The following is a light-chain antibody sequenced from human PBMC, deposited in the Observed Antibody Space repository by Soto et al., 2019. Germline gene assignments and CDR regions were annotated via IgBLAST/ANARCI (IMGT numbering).Light chain of an antibody. CDR2: GYV. CDR3: AAWDDSLNAWL. V-gene: IGLV1-44*01. Sequence: QTVVTQPPSASGTPGQRVTISCSGSSSNIGSNAVNWFQQLPGTAPKLLMHGYVLRPSGVPDRFSGSRSGTSASLAISGLQSEDEADYYCAAWDDSLNAWLFGGGTKLTVL. J-gene: IGLJ3*02. CDR1: SSNIGSNA.